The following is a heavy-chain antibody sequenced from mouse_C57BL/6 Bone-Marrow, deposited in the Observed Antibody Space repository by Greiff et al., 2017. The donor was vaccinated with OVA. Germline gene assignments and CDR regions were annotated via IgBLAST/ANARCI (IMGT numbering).Heavy chain of an antibody. CDR2: IYPGAGDT. D-gene: IGHD3-2*02. Sequence: QVQLKESGPELVKPGASVTISCKASGYAFSSSWMNWVKQRPGKGLEWIGRIYPGAGDTNYNGKFKGKATLTADKSSSTAYMQLSSLTSEDSAVYCCVRESSGYNCDYWGQGTTLTVSA. CDR1: GYAFSSSW. V-gene: IGHV1-82*01. J-gene: IGHJ2*01. CDR3: VRESSGYNCDY.